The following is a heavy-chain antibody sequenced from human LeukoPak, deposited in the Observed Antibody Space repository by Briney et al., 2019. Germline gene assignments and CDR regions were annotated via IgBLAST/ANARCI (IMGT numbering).Heavy chain of an antibody. V-gene: IGHV3-15*01. CDR2: IKSKTDGGTT. J-gene: IGHJ4*02. CDR3: TTDRPAY. CDR1: GFTFSNDW. Sequence: PGGSLRLSCAASGFTFSNDWMSWVRQAPGKGLEWVDRIKSKTDGGTTDYAAPVKGRFTISRDDSKNTLYLQMNSLKTEDTAVYYCTTDRPAYWGQGTLVTVSS.